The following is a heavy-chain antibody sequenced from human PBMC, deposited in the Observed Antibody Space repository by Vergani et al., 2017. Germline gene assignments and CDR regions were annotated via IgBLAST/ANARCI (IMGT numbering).Heavy chain of an antibody. CDR1: GGSINPSSSF. D-gene: IGHD3-16*01. CDR2: INYVGRT. J-gene: IGHJ2*01. Sequence: QLQLQESGPGLVKPSETLSLICTVSGGSINPSSSFWGWIRQSPGKGLEWVGSINYVGRTYYIPSLQSRATVFVDTSKNKFSLNRTSVTAAGTAEYYCAGGRGNNWYFHLWGRGTLVAVSS. CDR3: AGGRGNNWYFHL. V-gene: IGHV4-39*01.